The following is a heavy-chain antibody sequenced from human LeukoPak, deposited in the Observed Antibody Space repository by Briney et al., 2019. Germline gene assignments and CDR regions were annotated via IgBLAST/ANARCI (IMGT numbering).Heavy chain of an antibody. D-gene: IGHD3-22*01. V-gene: IGHV3-11*01. Sequence: PGGSLRLSCAASGFTFSDYYMSWIRQAPGKGLEWVSYISSSGSTIYYADSVKGRFTISRDNAKNSLYLQMNSLRAEDTAVYYCARTHYYGSSGYYGIWGQGTMVTVSS. CDR2: ISSSGSTI. CDR3: ARTHYYGSSGYYGI. CDR1: GFTFSDYY. J-gene: IGHJ3*02.